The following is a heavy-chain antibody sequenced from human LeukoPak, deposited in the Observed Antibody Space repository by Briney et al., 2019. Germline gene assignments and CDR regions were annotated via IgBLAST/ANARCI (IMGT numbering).Heavy chain of an antibody. CDR1: GGSISSYY. J-gene: IGHJ3*02. CDR2: IYTSGST. D-gene: IGHD3-3*01. V-gene: IGHV4-4*09. Sequence: SETLSLTCTVSGGSISSYYWSWIRQPPGKGLEWIGYIYTSGSTNYNPSLKSRVTISVDTSKNQFSLKLSAVTAADTAVYYFSRGIGTYYDFWSGYHAFDIWGQGTMVNVSS. CDR3: SRGIGTYYDFWSGYHAFDI.